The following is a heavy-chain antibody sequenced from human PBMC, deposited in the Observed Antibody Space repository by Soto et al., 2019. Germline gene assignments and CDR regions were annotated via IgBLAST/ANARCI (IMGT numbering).Heavy chain of an antibody. V-gene: IGHV4-30-4*01. CDR3: ARLRIQPHNWFDP. D-gene: IGHD5-18*01. J-gene: IGHJ5*02. CDR1: GGSISSGDYY. CDR2: IYYSGST. Sequence: SETLSLTCTVSGGSISSGDYYWSWIRQPPGKGLEWIGYIYYSGSTYYNPSLKSRVTISVDTSKNQFSLKLSSVTAADTAVYYCARLRIQPHNWFDPWGQGTLVTVSS.